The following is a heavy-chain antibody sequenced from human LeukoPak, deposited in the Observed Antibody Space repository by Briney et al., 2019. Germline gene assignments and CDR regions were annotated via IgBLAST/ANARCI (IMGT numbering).Heavy chain of an antibody. CDR2: INPDGGHT. CDR3: ARGGVYYDFWSGYHDAFDI. CDR1: VYTFTIYY. Sequence: ASVKVSCKASVYTFTIYYMHWVRQAPGQGLEWMGLINPDGGHTNYAQKFQGRITMTRDTSTTTVYMQLSSLRSEDTAVYYCARGGVYYDFWSGYHDAFDIWGQGTMVTVSS. V-gene: IGHV1-46*01. D-gene: IGHD3-3*01. J-gene: IGHJ3*02.